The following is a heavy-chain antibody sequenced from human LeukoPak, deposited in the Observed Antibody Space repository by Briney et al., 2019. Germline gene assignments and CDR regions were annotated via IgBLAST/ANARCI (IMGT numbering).Heavy chain of an antibody. Sequence: SQTLSLTCTVSGGSISSGSYYWGWIRQPPGKGLEWIGSIYYSGSTYYNPSLKSRVTISVDTSKNQFSLKLSSVTAADTAVYYCARDVLETGDCSSTSCYSRPPYNWFDPWGQGTLVTVSS. CDR1: GGSISSGSYY. CDR2: IYYSGST. J-gene: IGHJ5*02. D-gene: IGHD2-2*01. CDR3: ARDVLETGDCSSTSCYSRPPYNWFDP. V-gene: IGHV4-39*07.